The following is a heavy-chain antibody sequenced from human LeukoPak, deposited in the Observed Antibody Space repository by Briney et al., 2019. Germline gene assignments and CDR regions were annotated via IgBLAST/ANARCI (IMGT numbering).Heavy chain of an antibody. J-gene: IGHJ4*02. CDR2: IHYSGST. V-gene: IGHV4-59*01. Sequence: SETLSLTCTVSGISITTYYWSWIRQPPGNGLEWIGLIHYSGSTTYNPSLKSRVTISVDTYKNQFFLHLSSVTAADTAVYYCARDIREVGESHYFDYWGQGTLVTVTS. CDR1: GISITTYY. CDR3: ARDIREVGESHYFDY. D-gene: IGHD1-26*01.